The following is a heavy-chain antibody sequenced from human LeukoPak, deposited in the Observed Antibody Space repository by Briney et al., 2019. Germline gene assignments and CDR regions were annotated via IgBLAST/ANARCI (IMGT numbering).Heavy chain of an antibody. CDR1: GGTFSSYA. J-gene: IGHJ6*03. CDR2: IIPIFGTA. CDR3: ARAGYSSSWYGPEVYYYYMDV. V-gene: IGHV1-69*05. D-gene: IGHD6-13*01. Sequence: GSSVKVSCKASGGTFSSYAISWVRQAPGQGLEWMGGIIPIFGTANYAQKFQGRVTITTDESTSTAYMELSSLRSEDTAAYYCARAGYSSSWYGPEVYYYYMDVWGKGTTVTVSS.